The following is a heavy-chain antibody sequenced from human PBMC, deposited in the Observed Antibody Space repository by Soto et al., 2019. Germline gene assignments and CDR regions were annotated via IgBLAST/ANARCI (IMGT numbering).Heavy chain of an antibody. CDR1: GSSLSYGGYY. J-gene: IGHJ5*02. D-gene: IGHD3-16*02. V-gene: IGHV4-31*03. Sequence: TLSLTCTVSGSSLSYGGYYWSWLCHQPGKGLEWIGYVYFTGTTYYNPSLKSRLSLSVETSKNQFSLKLTSVTAADTAGYYCARYGTSYHNYFDPWGPGTLVTVSS. CDR3: ARYGTSYHNYFDP. CDR2: VYFTGTT.